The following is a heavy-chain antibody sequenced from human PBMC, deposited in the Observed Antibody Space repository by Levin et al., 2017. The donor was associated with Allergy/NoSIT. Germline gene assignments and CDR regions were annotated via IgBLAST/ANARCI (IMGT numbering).Heavy chain of an antibody. V-gene: IGHV3-30-3*01. CDR3: ARAYFDWLLPLDY. J-gene: IGHJ4*02. Sequence: GGSLRLSCAASGFTFSSYAMHWVRQAPGKGLEWVAVISYDGSNKYYADSVKGRFTISRDNSKNTLYLQMNSLRAEDTAVYYCARAYFDWLLPLDYWGQGTLVSVSS. D-gene: IGHD3-9*01. CDR1: GFTFSSYA. CDR2: ISYDGSNK.